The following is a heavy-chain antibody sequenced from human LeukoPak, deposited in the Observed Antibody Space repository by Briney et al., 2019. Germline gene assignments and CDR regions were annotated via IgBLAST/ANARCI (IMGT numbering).Heavy chain of an antibody. CDR1: GFSVSSNY. J-gene: IGHJ6*03. D-gene: IGHD3-10*01. V-gene: IGHV3-53*01. CDR3: ARDRGVTQGYYYYYMDV. CDR2: IYRGGST. Sequence: SGGSLRLSCAASGFSVSSNYMSWVRQAPGKGLEWVSVIYRGGSTYYADSVKGRFTISRDNSKKTPYLQMSSLRAEDTAMYYCARDRGVTQGYYYYYMDVWGKGTTVTVSS.